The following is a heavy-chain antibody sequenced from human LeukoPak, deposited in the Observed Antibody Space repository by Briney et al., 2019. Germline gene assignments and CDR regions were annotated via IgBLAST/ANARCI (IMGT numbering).Heavy chain of an antibody. CDR1: GGTFSSYT. CDR3: ASETTVTTDHDAFDI. D-gene: IGHD4-17*01. J-gene: IGHJ3*02. CDR2: IIPILGIA. V-gene: IGHV1-69*02. Sequence: SVKVSCKASGGTFSSYTISWVRQAPGQGLEWMGRIIPILGIANYAQKFQGRVTITADKSTSTAYMELSSLRSEDTAVYYCASETTVTTDHDAFDIWGQGTMVTVSS.